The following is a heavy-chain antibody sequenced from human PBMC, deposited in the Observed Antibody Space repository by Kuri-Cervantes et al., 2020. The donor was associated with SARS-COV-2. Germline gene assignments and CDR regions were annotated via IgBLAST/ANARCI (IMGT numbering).Heavy chain of an antibody. Sequence: GESLKISCEASGFMISSYWMHWVRQVPEKGQAWVSRIHSSGSSTGYADSVKGRFTISRDNAKNTLYLQMNSLRVEDTAVYYCARGDFWNGYYNWYFDLWGRGTLVTVSS. J-gene: IGHJ2*01. CDR2: IHSSGSST. D-gene: IGHD3-3*01. CDR3: ARGDFWNGYYNWYFDL. V-gene: IGHV3-74*01. CDR1: GFMISSYW.